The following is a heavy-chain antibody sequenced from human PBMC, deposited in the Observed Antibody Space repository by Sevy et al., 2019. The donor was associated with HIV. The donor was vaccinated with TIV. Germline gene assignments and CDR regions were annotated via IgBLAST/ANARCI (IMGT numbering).Heavy chain of an antibody. V-gene: IGHV3-7*01. D-gene: IGHD4-17*01. CDR1: GFSFRSYW. Sequence: GGSLRLSCAASGFSFRSYWMSLVRQAPGKGLEWVANIRQDGSEKYDVHFVKGRFTISRDNAANSLYLQMNSMRAEDTAAEYCWREGSYGDHDYKYYYGMDVWGQGTTVTVSS. CDR3: WREGSYGDHDYKYYYGMDV. J-gene: IGHJ6*02. CDR2: IRQDGSEK.